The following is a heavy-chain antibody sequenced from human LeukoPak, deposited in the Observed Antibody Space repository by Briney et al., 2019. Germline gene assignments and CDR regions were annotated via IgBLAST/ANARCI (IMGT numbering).Heavy chain of an antibody. V-gene: IGHV3-23*01. CDR2: MSSSGGST. J-gene: IGHJ4*02. CDR3: ARAYDILTGYSYLFDY. CDR1: GFTVRTYG. Sequence: GGTLRLSCVASGFTVRTYGMSWVRQAPGKGLEWVSTMSSSGGSTDYADSVKGRFIISRDNSKNTVYLEMNSLRAEDTAVYYCARAYDILTGYSYLFDYWGQGTLVTVSS. D-gene: IGHD3-9*01.